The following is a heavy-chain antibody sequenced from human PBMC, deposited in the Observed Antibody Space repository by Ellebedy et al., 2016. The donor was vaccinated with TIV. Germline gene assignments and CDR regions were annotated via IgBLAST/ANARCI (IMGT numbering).Heavy chain of an antibody. J-gene: IGHJ6*02. CDR2: IDWDDDK. CDR3: ARIRGYGGVYYYYYGMDV. V-gene: IGHV2-70*01. CDR1: GFSLSTSGMC. D-gene: IGHD4-23*01. Sequence: SGPTLVKPTQTLTLTCTFSGFSLSTSGMCVSWIRQPPGKALEWLALIDWDDDKYYSTSLKTRLTISKDTSKNQVVLTMTNMDPVDTATYYCARIRGYGGVYYYYYGMDVWGQGTTVTVSS.